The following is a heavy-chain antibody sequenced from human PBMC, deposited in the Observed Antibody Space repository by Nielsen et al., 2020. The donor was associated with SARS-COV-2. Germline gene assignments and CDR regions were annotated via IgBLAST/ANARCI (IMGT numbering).Heavy chain of an antibody. Sequence: LRLSCTVSGGSISSGDYYWSWIRQPPGKGLEWIGYIYYSGSTYYNPSLKSRVTISVDTSKNQFSLKLSSVTAADTAVYYCARGMVVAAHNWFDPWGQGTLVTVSS. CDR2: IYYSGST. V-gene: IGHV4-30-4*01. J-gene: IGHJ5*02. D-gene: IGHD2-15*01. CDR1: GGSISSGDYY. CDR3: ARGMVVAAHNWFDP.